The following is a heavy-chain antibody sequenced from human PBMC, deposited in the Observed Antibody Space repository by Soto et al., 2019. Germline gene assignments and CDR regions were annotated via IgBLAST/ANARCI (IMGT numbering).Heavy chain of an antibody. V-gene: IGHV3-23*01. CDR2: ISGSGGGT. J-gene: IGHJ4*03. D-gene: IGHD6-13*01. CDR1: GFTFSTYA. Sequence: GGSLRLSCAASGFTFSTYAMSWVRQAPGRGLEWVSAISGSGGGTCYADSVKGRFTISRDNSKNTLYLQMNSLRAEDTAVYYCAKDESEQLVPDYFDYWGHGTLVTVSS. CDR3: AKDESEQLVPDYFDY.